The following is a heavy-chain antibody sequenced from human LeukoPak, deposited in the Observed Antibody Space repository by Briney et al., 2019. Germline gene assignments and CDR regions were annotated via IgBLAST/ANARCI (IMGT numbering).Heavy chain of an antibody. CDR1: GGSFSGYY. V-gene: IGHV4-34*01. J-gene: IGHJ4*02. CDR3: ASLGSGLDILTGYLGY. D-gene: IGHD3-9*01. CDR2: INHSGST. Sequence: SETLSLTCAVYGGSFSGYYWSWIRQPPGKGLEWIGEINHSGSTNYSPSLKSRVTISVDTSKNQFSLKPSSVTAADTAVYYCASLGSGLDILTGYLGYWGQGTLVTVSS.